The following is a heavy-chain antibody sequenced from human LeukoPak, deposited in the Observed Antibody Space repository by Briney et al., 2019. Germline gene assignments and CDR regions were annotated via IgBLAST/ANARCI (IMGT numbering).Heavy chain of an antibody. D-gene: IGHD2-2*02. CDR1: GGSISSGDYY. CDR2: TYYSGST. CDR3: ARVLRGPAAIGNNWFDP. J-gene: IGHJ5*02. V-gene: IGHV4-30-4*08. Sequence: KPSQTLSLTCTVTGGSISSGDYYWSWIRQPPGKGLEWIGYTYYSGSTYYNPSLKSRVTTSVDTSKNQFSLKLSSVTAADTAVYYCARVLRGPAAIGNNWFDPWGQGTLVTVSS.